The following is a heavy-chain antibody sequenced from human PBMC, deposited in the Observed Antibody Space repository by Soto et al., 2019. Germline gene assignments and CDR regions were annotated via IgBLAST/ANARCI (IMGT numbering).Heavy chain of an antibody. Sequence: SETLSLTCTVSGGSISSYYWSWIRQPPGKGLEWIGYIYYSGSTNYNPSLKSRVTISVDTSKNQFSLKLSSVTAADTAVYYCARHLDYDILTGYSPPQYNWFDPWGQGTLVTVSS. D-gene: IGHD3-9*01. CDR3: ARHLDYDILTGYSPPQYNWFDP. CDR2: IYYSGST. V-gene: IGHV4-59*08. J-gene: IGHJ5*02. CDR1: GGSISSYY.